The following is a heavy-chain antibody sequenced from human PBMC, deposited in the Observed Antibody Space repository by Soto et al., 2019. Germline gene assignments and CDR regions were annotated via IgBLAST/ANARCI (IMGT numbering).Heavy chain of an antibody. CDR2: ISYDGSNK. CDR3: ARDPDRRRTTGTTFVHYYYYYGMDV. V-gene: IGHV3-30-3*01. J-gene: IGHJ6*02. Sequence: GGSLRLSCAASGFPFSSYAMHWVRQAPGKGLEWVAVISYDGSNKYYADSVKGRFTISRDNSKNTLYLQMNSLRAEDTAVYYCARDPDRRRTTGTTFVHYYYYYGMDVWGQGTTVTVSS. CDR1: GFPFSSYA. D-gene: IGHD1-1*01.